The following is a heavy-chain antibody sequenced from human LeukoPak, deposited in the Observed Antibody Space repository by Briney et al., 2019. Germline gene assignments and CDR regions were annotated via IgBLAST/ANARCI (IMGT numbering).Heavy chain of an antibody. CDR2: IWYDGSNK. Sequence: PGRSLRLSCAASGFTFSSYGMHWVLQAPGKGLEWVAVIWYDGSNKYYADSVKGRFTISRDNSKNTLYLQMNSLRAEDTAVYYCAKSKLISGSDAFDIWGQGTMVTVSS. V-gene: IGHV3-33*06. CDR1: GFTFSSYG. J-gene: IGHJ3*02. D-gene: IGHD3-22*01. CDR3: AKSKLISGSDAFDI.